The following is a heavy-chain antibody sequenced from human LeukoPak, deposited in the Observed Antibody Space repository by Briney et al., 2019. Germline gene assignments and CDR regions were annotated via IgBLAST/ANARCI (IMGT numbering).Heavy chain of an antibody. CDR3: ARSNVNSYCSSTSCYPIDFDY. Sequence: ASVTVSFTASGGTFSSYAISWVRQAPGQGLEWMGGIIPIFGTANYAQKFQGRVTITADESTSTAYMELSSLRSEDTAVYYCARSNVNSYCSSTSCYPIDFDYWGQGTLVTVSS. D-gene: IGHD2-2*01. CDR2: IIPIFGTA. CDR1: GGTFSSYA. V-gene: IGHV1-69*13. J-gene: IGHJ4*02.